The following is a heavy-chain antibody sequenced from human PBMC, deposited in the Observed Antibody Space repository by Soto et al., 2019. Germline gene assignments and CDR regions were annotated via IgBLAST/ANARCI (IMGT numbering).Heavy chain of an antibody. D-gene: IGHD2-2*01. CDR3: ARQYDIVVLGYYYYGMDV. CDR2: IYYGGST. J-gene: IGHJ6*02. Sequence: QLQLQESGPGLVKPSETLSLTCTVSGGSISSSSYYWGWIRQPPGKGLEWVGSIYYGGSTYYNPSIKRRVTIAVDTSKNQFSLKLSSVTAADTAVYYCARQYDIVVLGYYYYGMDVWGQGTTVTVSS. CDR1: GGSISSSSYY. V-gene: IGHV4-39*01.